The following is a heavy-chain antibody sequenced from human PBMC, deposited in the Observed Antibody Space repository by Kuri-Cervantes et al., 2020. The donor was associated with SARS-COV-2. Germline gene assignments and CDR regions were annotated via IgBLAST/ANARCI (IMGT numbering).Heavy chain of an antibody. CDR2: ISSSGGIYM. V-gene: IGHV3-11*01. J-gene: IGHJ4*02. Sequence: GESLKISCAASGFTFSDYYMSWIRQAPGKGLEWVSYISSSGGIYMQYADSVKGRFTISRDNAKNSLYLQMNSLRAEDTAVYYCARPHGYGIYYFDYWGQGTLVTISS. CDR1: GFTFSDYY. D-gene: IGHD5-12*01. CDR3: ARPHGYGIYYFDY.